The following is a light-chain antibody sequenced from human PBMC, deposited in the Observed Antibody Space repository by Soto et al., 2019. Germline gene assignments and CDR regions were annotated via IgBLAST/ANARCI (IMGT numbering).Light chain of an antibody. V-gene: IGKV3-15*01. CDR2: GAS. J-gene: IGKJ1*01. Sequence: EIVMAQSPATLSVSPGERATLSCRASQSVSSNLAWYQQKPGQAPRLLIYGASTRATGIPARFSGSGSGTEFPLTISSLQSEDFAVYYCQQYTNWPPTFGQATKVEIK. CDR1: QSVSSN. CDR3: QQYTNWPPT.